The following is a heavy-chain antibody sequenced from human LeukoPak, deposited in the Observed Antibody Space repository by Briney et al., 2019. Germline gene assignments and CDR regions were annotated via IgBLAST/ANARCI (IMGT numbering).Heavy chain of an antibody. CDR2: ISSSSSTI. V-gene: IGHV3-48*01. J-gene: IGHJ5*02. D-gene: IGHD3-22*01. CDR3: ARDPLDSSGLMNWFDP. Sequence: PGGSLRLSCAASGFTFSSYSMNWVRQAPGKGLEWVSYISSSSSTIYYADSVKGRFTISRDNAKNSLYLQMNGLRAEDTAVYYCARDPLDSSGLMNWFDPWGQGTLVTVSS. CDR1: GFTFSSYS.